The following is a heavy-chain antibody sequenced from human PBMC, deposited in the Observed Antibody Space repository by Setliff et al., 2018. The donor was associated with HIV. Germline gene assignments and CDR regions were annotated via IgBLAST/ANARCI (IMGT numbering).Heavy chain of an antibody. Sequence: GSLRLSCAASGFTFSNYGMHWVRQAPGKGLEWVAFIWYDGSKKYYADSVKGRFTISRDNSKNTLYLQMNSLRIEDTAVYYCVKGFECGGDCYSAFDYWGQGNLVTVSS. J-gene: IGHJ4*02. CDR3: VKGFECGGDCYSAFDY. CDR1: GFTFSNYG. D-gene: IGHD2-21*02. CDR2: IWYDGSKK. V-gene: IGHV3-30*02.